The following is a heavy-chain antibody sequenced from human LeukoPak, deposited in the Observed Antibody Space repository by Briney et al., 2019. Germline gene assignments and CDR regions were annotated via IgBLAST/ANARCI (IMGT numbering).Heavy chain of an antibody. V-gene: IGHV3-23*01. D-gene: IGHD3-10*01. CDR2: ISDSGGST. CDR1: GFTFSSYG. J-gene: IGHJ4*02. CDR3: AKDFVRGVIITFFDY. Sequence: GGSLRLSCAASGFTFSSYGMSWVRQAPGKGLEWVSAISDSGGSTYYADSVMGRFTISRDNSKNTLYLQMNSLRAEDTAVYYCAKDFVRGVIITFFDYWGQGTLVTVSS.